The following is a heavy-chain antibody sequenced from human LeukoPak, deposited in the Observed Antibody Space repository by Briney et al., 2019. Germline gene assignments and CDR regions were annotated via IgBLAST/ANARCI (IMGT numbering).Heavy chain of an antibody. Sequence: PGESLRLSCAASGITFSSYAMGWVPQAPGKGLEWVSAISVSGSSPDYADPVKGRFTISRDNSKSTLYLQMNSLRAEDTAVYYCAARYYYDSSGSHSPYWGQGTLVTVSS. CDR3: AARYYYDSSGSHSPY. CDR1: GITFSSYA. D-gene: IGHD3-22*01. J-gene: IGHJ4*02. CDR2: ISVSGSSP. V-gene: IGHV3-23*01.